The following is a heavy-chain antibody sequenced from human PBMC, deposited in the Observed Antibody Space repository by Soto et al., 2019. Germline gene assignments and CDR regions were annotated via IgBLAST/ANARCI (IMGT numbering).Heavy chain of an antibody. CDR2: IKSETDGGTT. V-gene: IGHV3-15*01. J-gene: IGHJ6*02. CDR1: GLIFSNAW. Sequence: GGSLRLSCAASGLIFSNAWMSWVRQAPGKGLEWVGRIKSETDGGTTDYAAPVKGRFTISRDDSKNTLYLQMNSLKTEDTEVYYCNTAEYYYDSSGYYTRVPYGMDGWCQGNTLTVSS. D-gene: IGHD3-22*01. CDR3: NTAEYYYDSSGYYTRVPYGMDG.